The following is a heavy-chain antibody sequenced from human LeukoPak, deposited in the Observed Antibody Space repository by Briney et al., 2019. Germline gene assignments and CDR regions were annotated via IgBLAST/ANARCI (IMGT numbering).Heavy chain of an antibody. V-gene: IGHV1-69*05. CDR1: GGTFSSYA. Sequence: ASVEVSCKASGGTFSSYAISWVRQAPGQGLEWMGRIIPIFGTANYAQKFQGRVTITTDESTSTAYMELSSLRSEDTAVYYCAREKYYYDSSGYSEKPHFDYWGQGTLVTVSS. CDR2: IIPIFGTA. D-gene: IGHD3-22*01. CDR3: AREKYYYDSSGYSEKPHFDY. J-gene: IGHJ4*02.